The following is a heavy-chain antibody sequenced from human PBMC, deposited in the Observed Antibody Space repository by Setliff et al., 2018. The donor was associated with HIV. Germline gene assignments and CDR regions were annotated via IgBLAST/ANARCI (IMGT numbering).Heavy chain of an antibody. CDR1: GGAFSSYA. CDR2: IIPILGIA. D-gene: IGHD6-6*01. Sequence: SVKVSCKASGGAFSSYAISWVRQAPGQGLEWMGGIIPILGIADYAQKFQGRVTITTDESTSTAYMELSSLRSEDTAVYYCARGFGSSAIDYWGQGTLVTVSS. CDR3: ARGFGSSAIDY. V-gene: IGHV1-69*10. J-gene: IGHJ4*02.